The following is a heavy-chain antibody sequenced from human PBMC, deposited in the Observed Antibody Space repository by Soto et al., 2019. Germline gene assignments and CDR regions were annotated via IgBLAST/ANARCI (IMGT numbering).Heavy chain of an antibody. J-gene: IGHJ4*02. CDR1: GFTFSTYG. CDR2: ISYDGSKQ. Sequence: QVQLVESGGGMVQPGRSLRLSCSVSGFTFSTYGMHWVRQAPGKGLAWVAFISYDGSKQYYEDSVRGRFTISRANSNNTLYLQMNNMTREDTAVYFCARRRFLDSPLDFWGQGTLVTVSS. CDR3: ARRRFLDSPLDF. V-gene: IGHV3-30*03. D-gene: IGHD3-3*01.